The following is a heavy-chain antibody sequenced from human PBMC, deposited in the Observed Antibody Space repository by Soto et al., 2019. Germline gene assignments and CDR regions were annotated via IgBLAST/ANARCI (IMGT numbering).Heavy chain of an antibody. CDR1: GFTFSSYG. Sequence: QVQLVESGGGVVQPGRSLRLSCAASGFTFSSYGMHWVRQAPGKGLEWVAVISYDGSNKYYADSVKGRFTISRDNSKNTLYLQMNSLRAEDTAVYYCAKDGAGVVTYWGQGTLVTVSS. CDR2: ISYDGSNK. J-gene: IGHJ4*02. D-gene: IGHD3-3*01. V-gene: IGHV3-30*18. CDR3: AKDGAGVVTY.